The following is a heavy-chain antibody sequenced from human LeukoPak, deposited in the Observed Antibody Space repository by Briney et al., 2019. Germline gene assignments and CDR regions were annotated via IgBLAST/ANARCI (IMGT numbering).Heavy chain of an antibody. Sequence: GASVKVSCKASGYTFTSYGINWVRQATGQGLEWMGWMNPNSGNTGYAQKFQGRVTMTRNTSISTAYMELSSLRSEDTAVYYCARGHRYCSGGSCYPKNSFAPWGQGTLVTVSS. J-gene: IGHJ5*02. CDR1: GYTFTSYG. CDR2: MNPNSGNT. CDR3: ARGHRYCSGGSCYPKNSFAP. D-gene: IGHD2-15*01. V-gene: IGHV1-8*01.